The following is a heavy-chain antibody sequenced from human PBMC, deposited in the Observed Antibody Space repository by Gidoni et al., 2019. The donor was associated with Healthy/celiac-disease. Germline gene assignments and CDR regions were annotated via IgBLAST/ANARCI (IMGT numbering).Heavy chain of an antibody. J-gene: IGHJ6*02. Sequence: QVQLVQSGAEVKKPGASVKVSCKASGSTFTSYDINWVRQATGQGLEWMGWINPNSGNTGYAQKFQGRVTMTRNTSISTAYMELSSLRSEDTAVYYCARGGGYSSIYYYYYYGMDVWGQGTTVTVSS. CDR3: ARGGGYSSIYYYYYYGMDV. CDR1: GSTFTSYD. D-gene: IGHD6-13*01. V-gene: IGHV1-8*01. CDR2: INPNSGNT.